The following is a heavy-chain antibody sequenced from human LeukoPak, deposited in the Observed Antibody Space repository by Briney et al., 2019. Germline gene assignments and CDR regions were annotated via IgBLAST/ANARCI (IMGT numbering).Heavy chain of an antibody. V-gene: IGHV3-21*04. CDR2: ISSSSSYI. J-gene: IGHJ4*02. CDR3: AIGSGWYDY. D-gene: IGHD6-19*01. Sequence: PGGSLRLSCAASGFTFSSYSMNWVRQAPGKGLEWVSSISSSSSYINYADSVKGRFTISRDNVKNSLYLQMHSLRAEDTAVYYCAIGSGWYDYWGQGTLVTVSS. CDR1: GFTFSSYS.